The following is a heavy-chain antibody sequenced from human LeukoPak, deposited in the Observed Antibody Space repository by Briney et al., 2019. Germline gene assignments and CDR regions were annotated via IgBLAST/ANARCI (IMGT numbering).Heavy chain of an antibody. CDR2: ISAYNGNT. Sequence: GASVKVSCKASGGTFSSYAISWVRQAPGQGLEWMGWISAYNGNTNYAQKLQGRVTMTTDTSTSTAYMELRSLRSDDTAVYYCARETYSSSWYVRSYYYGMDVWGQGTTVTVSS. CDR3: ARETYSSSWYVRSYYYGMDV. V-gene: IGHV1-18*01. CDR1: GGTFSSYA. D-gene: IGHD6-13*01. J-gene: IGHJ6*02.